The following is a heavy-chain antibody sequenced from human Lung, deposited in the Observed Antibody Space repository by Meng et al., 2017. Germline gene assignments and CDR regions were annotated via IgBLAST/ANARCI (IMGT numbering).Heavy chain of an antibody. J-gene: IGHJ5*02. D-gene: IGHD3-3*01. CDR1: GVPFRSGGYC. CDR2: IYYSGST. V-gene: IGHV4-31*03. CDR3: VRERNRLLDP. Sequence: QVQLQESGPGLVKPSQTLSLTCTFSGVPFRSGGYCWGWIRQHPGRGLEWIGYIYYSGSTFYNPAFKSRVTISVDTSKNQFSMNLNSVSAADTAVYYCVRERNRLLDPWGQGTLVTVSS.